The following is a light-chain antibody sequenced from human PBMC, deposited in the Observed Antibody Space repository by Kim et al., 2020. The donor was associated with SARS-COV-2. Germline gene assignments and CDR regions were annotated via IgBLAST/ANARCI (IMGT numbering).Light chain of an antibody. CDR3: QQYETFPTT. CDR2: DVY. Sequence: SVSMGERVTINCQASQEIRKKLNWYQQKPGRAPKLLFYDVYNLETRVPSRFSAYRSGTDFTLAIFNLRPENVATYYCQQYETFPTTFGQGTKLEI. J-gene: IGKJ2*01. V-gene: IGKV1-33*01. CDR1: QEIRKK.